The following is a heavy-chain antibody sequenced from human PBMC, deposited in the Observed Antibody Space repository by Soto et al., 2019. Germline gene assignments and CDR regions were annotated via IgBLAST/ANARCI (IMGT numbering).Heavy chain of an antibody. CDR1: GYSFTSYW. V-gene: IGHV5-10-1*01. CDR3: ARHAGYYDSSGYYYYYYGMDV. J-gene: IGHJ6*02. D-gene: IGHD3-22*01. Sequence: GESLKISCKGSGYSFTSYWLSWVRQMPGTGLEWMGRIDPSDSYTNYSPSFQGHVTISADKSISTAYLQWSSLKASDTAMYYCARHAGYYDSSGYYYYYYGMDVWGQGTTVTVSS. CDR2: IDPSDSYT.